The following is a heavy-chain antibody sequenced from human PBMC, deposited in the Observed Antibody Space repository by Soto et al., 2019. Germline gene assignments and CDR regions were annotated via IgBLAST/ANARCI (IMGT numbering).Heavy chain of an antibody. Sequence: SETLSLTCTVSYGSVSSSSYYWGLIRQAPGKGLEWIGSVYYSGSTYYNPSLESRVTISVDKSKNQFSLKLMSLSAADTAVYYCGRLEGLATISYYFDYWGQGALVTVSS. CDR1: YGSVSSSSYY. CDR2: VYYSGST. D-gene: IGHD3-9*01. J-gene: IGHJ4*02. V-gene: IGHV4-39*01. CDR3: GRLEGLATISYYFDY.